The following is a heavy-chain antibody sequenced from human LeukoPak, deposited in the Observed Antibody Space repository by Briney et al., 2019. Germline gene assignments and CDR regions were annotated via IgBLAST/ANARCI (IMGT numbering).Heavy chain of an antibody. CDR2: IYTSGST. Sequence: SETLSLTCTDSGGSISSYYWSWIRQPPGKGLEWIGYIYTSGSTNYNPSLKSRVTISVDTSKNQFSLKLSSVTAADTAVYYCARYYYDSSGYYLDYWGQGTLVTVSS. CDR3: ARYYYDSSGYYLDY. CDR1: GGSISSYY. V-gene: IGHV4-4*09. D-gene: IGHD3-22*01. J-gene: IGHJ4*02.